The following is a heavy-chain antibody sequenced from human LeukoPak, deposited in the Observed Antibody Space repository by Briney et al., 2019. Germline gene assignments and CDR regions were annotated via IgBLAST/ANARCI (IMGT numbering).Heavy chain of an antibody. Sequence: SETLSLTCTVSGGSISNGDYYWSWIRQPAGKGLEWIGRIYTSGSTNYNPSLKSRVTMSVDTSKNQSSLKLSSVTAADTAVYYCAREGCSGGSCNFDYWGQGTLVTVSS. CDR2: IYTSGST. CDR3: AREGCSGGSCNFDY. D-gene: IGHD2-15*01. V-gene: IGHV4-4*07. J-gene: IGHJ4*02. CDR1: GGSISNGDYY.